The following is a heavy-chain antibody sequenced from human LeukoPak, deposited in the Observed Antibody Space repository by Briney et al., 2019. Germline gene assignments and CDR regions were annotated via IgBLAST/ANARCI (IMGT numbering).Heavy chain of an antibody. CDR2: IYHSGST. CDR1: GGSISSYY. J-gene: IGHJ3*02. CDR3: ARLDWNDGAFDI. D-gene: IGHD1-1*01. V-gene: IGHV4-59*08. Sequence: SETLSLTCTVSGGSISSYYWSWIRQPPGKGLEWIGYIYHSGSTNYNPSLKSRVTISVDTSKNQFSLKLSSVTAADTAVYYCARLDWNDGAFDIWGQGTMVTVSS.